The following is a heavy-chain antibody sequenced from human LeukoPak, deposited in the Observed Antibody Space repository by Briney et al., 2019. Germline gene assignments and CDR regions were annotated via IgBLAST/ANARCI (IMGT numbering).Heavy chain of an antibody. CDR3: AKDLPTLTYYFDY. CDR2: ISGSGGGT. CDR1: GFTFSNYA. J-gene: IGHJ4*02. V-gene: IGHV3-23*01. Sequence: GGSLRLSCTASGFTFSNYAMAWVRQAPGKGLEWASGISGSGGGTYYADSVKGWFTISRDNSKSTLYLQMNSLRAEDTAVYYCAKDLPTLTYYFDYWGQGTLVTVSS.